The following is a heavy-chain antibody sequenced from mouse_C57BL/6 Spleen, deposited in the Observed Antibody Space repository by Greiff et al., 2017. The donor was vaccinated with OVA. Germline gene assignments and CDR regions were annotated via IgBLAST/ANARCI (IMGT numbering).Heavy chain of an antibody. CDR1: GYTFTSYW. J-gene: IGHJ4*01. CDR3: AVLNYYGSSPYYYAMDY. CDR2: IHPNSGST. D-gene: IGHD1-1*01. Sequence: VQLQQPGAELVKPGASVKLSCKASGYTFTSYWMHWVKQRPGQGLEWIGMIHPNSGSTNYNEKFKSKATLTVDKSSSTAYMQLSSLTSEDSAVYYCAVLNYYGSSPYYYAMDYWGQGTSVTVSS. V-gene: IGHV1-64*01.